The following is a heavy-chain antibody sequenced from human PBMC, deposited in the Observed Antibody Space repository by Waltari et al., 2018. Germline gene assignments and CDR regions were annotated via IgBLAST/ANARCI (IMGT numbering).Heavy chain of an antibody. CDR1: GGTFSSYA. CDR2: IIPIFGTA. J-gene: IGHJ4*02. D-gene: IGHD5-18*01. Sequence: QVQLVQSGAEVKKPGSSVKVSCKASGGTFSSYAISWVRQAPGQGLEWMGRIIPIFGTANYAQKLQCRVTMTTDTSTSTAYMELRSLRSDDTAVYYCARDVRGLGYSYGDYWGQGTLVTVSS. CDR3: ARDVRGLGYSYGDY. V-gene: IGHV1-69*05.